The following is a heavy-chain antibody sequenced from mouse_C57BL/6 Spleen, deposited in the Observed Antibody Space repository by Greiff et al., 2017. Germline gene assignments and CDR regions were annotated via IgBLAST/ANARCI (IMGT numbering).Heavy chain of an antibody. D-gene: IGHD1-1*01. V-gene: IGHV14-2*01. CDR2: IDPEDGET. CDR1: GFNIKDYY. CDR3: ARVGNYYGSEGYYSAMDY. Sequence: VQLQQSGAELVKPGASVKLSCTASGFNIKDYYMHWVKQRTEQGLEWIGRIDPEDGETKYAPKFQGKATITADTSSNTDYLQLSGRTSEDTAVYYCARVGNYYGSEGYYSAMDYWGQGTSVTVSS. J-gene: IGHJ4*01.